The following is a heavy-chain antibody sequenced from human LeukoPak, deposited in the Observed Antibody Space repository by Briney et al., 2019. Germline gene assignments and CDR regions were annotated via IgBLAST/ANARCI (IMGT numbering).Heavy chain of an antibody. CDR2: ISSSSSYI. D-gene: IGHD5-18*01. CDR3: AKRIQSAMATGY. J-gene: IGHJ4*02. V-gene: IGHV3-21*04. Sequence: GGSLRLSCAASGFTFSSYSMNWVRQAPGKGLEWVSSISSSSSYIYYADSVKGRFTISRDNSKNTLYLQMNSLRAEDTAVYYCAKRIQSAMATGYWGQGTLVTVSS. CDR1: GFTFSSYS.